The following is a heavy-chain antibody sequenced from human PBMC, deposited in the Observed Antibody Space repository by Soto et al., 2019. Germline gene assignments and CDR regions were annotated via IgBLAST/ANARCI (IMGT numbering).Heavy chain of an antibody. Sequence: SESLSVTCAVSGDTIRRYTWGGWIRQPPGKGLQWIGEIYHSGSTKYNPSLKSRVIISVDKSKNQFSLKLSSVTDADTAVYYCARGETQQQRDYWGQGPLVTVS. CDR3: ARGETQQQRDY. CDR2: IYHSGST. CDR1: GDTIRRYTW. D-gene: IGHD6-13*01. V-gene: IGHV4-4*02. J-gene: IGHJ4*02.